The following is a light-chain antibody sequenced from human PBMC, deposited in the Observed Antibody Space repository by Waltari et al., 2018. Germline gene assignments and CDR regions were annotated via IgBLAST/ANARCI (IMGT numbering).Light chain of an antibody. Sequence: EIVFTQSPGTLSLSPGETATLSCRASHSVNEYLAWYQQKPAQAPMLLICNAAKSATGIPARFIGSGSGTDFTRTISSLEPEDSAVYYYQQRSNLPPITFCQRTQLEIK. CDR2: NAA. CDR3: QQRSNLPPIT. V-gene: IGKV3-11*01. J-gene: IGKJ5*01. CDR1: HSVNEY.